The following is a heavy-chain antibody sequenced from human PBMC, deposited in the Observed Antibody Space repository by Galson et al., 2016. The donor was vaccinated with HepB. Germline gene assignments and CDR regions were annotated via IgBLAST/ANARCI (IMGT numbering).Heavy chain of an antibody. V-gene: IGHV4/OR15-8*02. CDR2: IDHSGTT. Sequence: TLSLTCAVSGGAISPDTWWSWLRQSPTKGLEWIGEIDHSGTTNYNPSLKSRPTISIDRSRSKFPLELNSVRATDAALYYCAKNGFYSLVSWGLGNVATVSS. D-gene: IGHD2-15*01. CDR3: AKNGFYSLVS. CDR1: GGAISPDTW. J-gene: IGHJ5*02.